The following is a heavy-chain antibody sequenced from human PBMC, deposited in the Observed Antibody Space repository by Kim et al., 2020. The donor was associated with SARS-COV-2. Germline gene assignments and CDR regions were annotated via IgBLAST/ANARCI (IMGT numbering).Heavy chain of an antibody. Sequence: GGSLRLSCAVSGIPFSNAWMNWVRQAPGRGLEWVGRIKSLSDGGTSDYAAPGKGRFTISRDDSKNTLYLQMNSLKSEDAGVYYCTTVSMRWGQGTLVTVS. CDR3: TTVSMR. V-gene: IGHV3-15*01. CDR2: IKSLSDGGTS. J-gene: IGHJ4*02. CDR1: GIPFSNAW. D-gene: IGHD2-2*01.